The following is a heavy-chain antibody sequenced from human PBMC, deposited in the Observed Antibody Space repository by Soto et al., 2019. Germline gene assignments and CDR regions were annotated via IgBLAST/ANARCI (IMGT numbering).Heavy chain of an antibody. CDR3: AREKYNWNYGNYYYYGMDV. J-gene: IGHJ6*02. Sequence: QVQLVQSGAEVKKPGSSVKVSCKASGGTFSSYAISWVRQAPGQGLEWMGGIIPIFGTANYAQKFQGRVTITADESTSTAYMELSSLRSEDTAVYYCAREKYNWNYGNYYYYGMDVCGQGTTVTVSS. CDR2: IIPIFGTA. CDR1: GGTFSSYA. D-gene: IGHD1-7*01. V-gene: IGHV1-69*01.